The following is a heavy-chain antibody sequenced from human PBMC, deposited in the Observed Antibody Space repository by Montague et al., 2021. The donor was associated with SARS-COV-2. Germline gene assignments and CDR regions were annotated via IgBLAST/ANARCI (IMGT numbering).Heavy chain of an antibody. J-gene: IGHJ4*02. Sequence: CAISGDSVSSNSATWHWIRQSPSRGLEWLGRTYYRSRWASDYAVSVRSRGSINPDTSTNQFSLQLNALSPEDTAVYFCARERWAVGVSFDYWGQGTLVTVSS. CDR1: GDSVSSNSAT. D-gene: IGHD1-26*01. V-gene: IGHV6-1*01. CDR2: TYYRSRWAS. CDR3: ARERWAVGVSFDY.